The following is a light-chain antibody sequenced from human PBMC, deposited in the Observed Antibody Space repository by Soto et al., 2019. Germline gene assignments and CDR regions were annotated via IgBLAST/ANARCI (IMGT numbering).Light chain of an antibody. Sequence: EIVMPQSPAPLSVSPGERATLSCRASQSVSSNLAWYQQKPGQAPRLLIYGASTRATGIPARFSGSGSGTDFTLTISSLQPEDFATYYCQQSYSTPWTFGQGTKVDIK. CDR3: QQSYSTPWT. CDR2: GAS. CDR1: QSVSSN. J-gene: IGKJ1*01. V-gene: IGKV3-15*01.